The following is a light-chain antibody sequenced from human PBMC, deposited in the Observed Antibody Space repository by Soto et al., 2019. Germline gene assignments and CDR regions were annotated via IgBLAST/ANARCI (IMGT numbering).Light chain of an antibody. Sequence: ALTQPASVSGSPGQSITISCTGTSSDVGGFNSVSWYQLRPGTAPKLILYDVVDRPSGVSYRFSGSKSGNTASLTISGLPAADEADYFCSSYTSTMTNVFGSGTKVTVL. CDR2: DVV. V-gene: IGLV2-14*03. J-gene: IGLJ1*01. CDR3: SSYTSTMTNV. CDR1: SSDVGGFNS.